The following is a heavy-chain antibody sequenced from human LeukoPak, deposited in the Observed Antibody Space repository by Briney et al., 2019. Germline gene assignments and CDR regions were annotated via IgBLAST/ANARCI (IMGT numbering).Heavy chain of an antibody. V-gene: IGHV4-59*04. CDR1: GGSISSYY. Sequence: SETLSLTCTVSGGSISSYYWSWIRQPPGKGLEWIGSIYHSGSPYYNPSLKSRVTISVDTSNNHFSLKLSSVTAADTAVYYCARLDISTTWYAFDYWGQGTLVTVSS. CDR2: IYHSGSP. CDR3: ARLDISTTWYAFDY. D-gene: IGHD5-12*01. J-gene: IGHJ4*02.